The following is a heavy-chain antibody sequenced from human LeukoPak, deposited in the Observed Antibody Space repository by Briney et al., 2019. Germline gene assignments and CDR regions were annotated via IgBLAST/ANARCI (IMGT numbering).Heavy chain of an antibody. CDR2: INPHSGGT. J-gene: IGHJ4*02. V-gene: IGHV1-2*02. CDR1: GYTFTGYY. Sequence: ASVKVSCKASGYTFTGYYMHWVRQAPGQGLEWMGWINPHSGGTNYAQKFQGRVTMARDTSISTAYMELSRLRSDDTAVYYCARDLVYYDSSGYPDYWGQGTLVTVSS. CDR3: ARDLVYYDSSGYPDY. D-gene: IGHD3-22*01.